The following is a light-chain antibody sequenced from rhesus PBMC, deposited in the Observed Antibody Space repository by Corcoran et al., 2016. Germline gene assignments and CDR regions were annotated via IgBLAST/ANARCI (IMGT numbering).Light chain of an antibody. J-gene: IGKJ2*01. CDR2: GAS. CDR3: QETSNLYS. CDR1: QSVSIY. V-gene: IGKV3-31*02. Sequence: EIVMTQSPATLSLSPGETATISCRTSQSVSIYLAWYQQKPGQAPRLLSYGASRRATGIPARFRGSGSGTDFALTIRSLEPGDFAVYYCQETSNLYSFGQGTKVEVK.